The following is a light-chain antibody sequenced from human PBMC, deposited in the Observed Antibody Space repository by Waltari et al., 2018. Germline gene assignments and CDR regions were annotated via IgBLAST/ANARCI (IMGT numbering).Light chain of an antibody. CDR1: QNLRTH. V-gene: IGKV1-39*01. CDR2: AAS. CDR3: QQSFSSPWT. J-gene: IGKJ1*01. Sequence: DIQMTQSPSSLSASVGDTVTVTCRASQNLRTHLNWYQQKPTTAPKLLIYAASTLHRGVPSRFSGSGSETDFTLTVTNLQPDDFAIYFCQQSFSSPWTFGQGTRV.